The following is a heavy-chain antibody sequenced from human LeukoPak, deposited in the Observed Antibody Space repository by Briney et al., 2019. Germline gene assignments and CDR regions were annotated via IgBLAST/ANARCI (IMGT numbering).Heavy chain of an antibody. V-gene: IGHV3-23*01. Sequence: GGSLRLSCAASGFTFSSYAMSWVRQAPGKGLEWVSTISGSGGSTYYADSVKGRFTISRDNSKNTLYLQMNSLRAEDTAVYYCAKGGWDLLGHFDYWGQGTLVTVSS. CDR3: AKGGWDLLGHFDY. D-gene: IGHD1-26*01. CDR1: GFTFSSYA. CDR2: ISGSGGST. J-gene: IGHJ4*02.